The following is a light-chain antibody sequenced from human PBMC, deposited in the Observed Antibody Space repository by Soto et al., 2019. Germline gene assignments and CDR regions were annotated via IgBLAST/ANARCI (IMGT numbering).Light chain of an antibody. J-gene: IGKJ1*01. V-gene: IGKV1-39*01. CDR1: QSISNH. CDR3: QQSYSSPPT. Sequence: DIQTTHSPAPLSLSLEDQAIITCRASQSISNHLNWYQQKPGKAPKLLIFAASSLQSGVPSRFSGSRSGPDFTLTISSLQPEDFATYYCQQSYSSPPTFGQGTKVDIK. CDR2: AAS.